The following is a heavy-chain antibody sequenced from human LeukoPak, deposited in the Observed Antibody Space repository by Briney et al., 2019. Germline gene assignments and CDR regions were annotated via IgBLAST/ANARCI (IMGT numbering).Heavy chain of an antibody. CDR2: INHSGST. J-gene: IGHJ4*02. D-gene: IGHD6-13*01. V-gene: IGHV4-34*01. Sequence: SETLSLTCAVYGGSFSGYYWTWIRQPPGKGLEWIGEINHSGSTNYNPSLKSRVTISVDTSKNQFSLKLSSVTAADTAVYYCARGVSSSWHPFGYWGQGTLVTVSS. CDR1: GGSFSGYY. CDR3: ARGVSSSWHPFGY.